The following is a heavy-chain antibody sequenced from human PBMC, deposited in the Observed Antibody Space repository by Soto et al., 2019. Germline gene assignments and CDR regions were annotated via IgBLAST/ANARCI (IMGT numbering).Heavy chain of an antibody. D-gene: IGHD1-26*01. V-gene: IGHV6-1*01. J-gene: IGHJ6*02. Sequence: QTLSLTCAISGDSVSSNSAAWNWIRQSPSRGLEWLGRTYYRSKWYNDYAVSVKSRITINPDTSKNQFSLQLNSVTPEDTAVYYCARSSRYSGRGYYGMDVWGQGTTVTVSS. CDR1: GDSVSSNSAA. CDR3: ARSSRYSGRGYYGMDV. CDR2: TYYRSKWYN.